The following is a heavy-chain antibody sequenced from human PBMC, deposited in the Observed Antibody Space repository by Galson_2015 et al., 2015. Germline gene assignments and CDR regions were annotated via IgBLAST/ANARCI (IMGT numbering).Heavy chain of an antibody. CDR3: ARGYQGSYGDTLNWFDP. CDR1: GYTFTSYG. Sequence: SVKVSCKASGYTFTSYGISWVRQAPGQGLEWMGWISAYNGNTNYAQKLQGRVTMTTDTSTSTAYMELRSLRSDDTAVYYCARGYQGSYGDTLNWFDPWGQGTLVTVSS. D-gene: IGHD4-17*01. J-gene: IGHJ5*02. CDR2: ISAYNGNT. V-gene: IGHV1-18*01.